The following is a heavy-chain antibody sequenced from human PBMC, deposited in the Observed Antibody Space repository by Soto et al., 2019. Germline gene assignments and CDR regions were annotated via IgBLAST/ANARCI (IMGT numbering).Heavy chain of an antibody. J-gene: IGHJ4*02. CDR1: GGSISSYY. CDR3: ARARTSSAVDFDY. CDR2: IYYTGNT. V-gene: IGHV4-59*01. Sequence: GPGPLCASETLSLTCTVSGGSISSYYWSWIRQPPGKGLEWIGYIYYTGNTNYNPSLKSRVTISVDTSKNQFSLKLTSLTAADTAVYYCARARTSSAVDFDYWGQGTLVTVSS. D-gene: IGHD6-19*01.